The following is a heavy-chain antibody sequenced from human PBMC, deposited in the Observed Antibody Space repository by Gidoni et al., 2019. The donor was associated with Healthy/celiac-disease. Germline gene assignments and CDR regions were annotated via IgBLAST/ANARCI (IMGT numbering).Heavy chain of an antibody. Sequence: QVQLQESGPGLEKPSGTLSLTCAVSGCSISSSNWWSWVRQPPGKGLAWMGEIFHSGSTNHNPSLKSRVTISVDKSKNQFSLKLISVTAADTAVYYCASLWFGEFPFDYWGQGTLVTVSS. D-gene: IGHD3-10*01. CDR3: ASLWFGEFPFDY. CDR2: IFHSGST. V-gene: IGHV4-4*02. J-gene: IGHJ4*02. CDR1: GCSISSSNW.